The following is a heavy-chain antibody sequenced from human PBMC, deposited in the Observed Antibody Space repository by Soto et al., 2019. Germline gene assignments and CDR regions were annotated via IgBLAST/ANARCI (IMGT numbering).Heavy chain of an antibody. CDR3: ARQGYSNGWYYFDY. J-gene: IGHJ4*02. CDR1: GGSISSYY. D-gene: IGHD6-19*01. V-gene: IGHV4-59*08. Sequence: QVQLQESGPGLVKPSETLSLTCTVSGGSISSYYWSWIRQPLGKGLEWIGYIYYSGSTNYNPSLKSRVTISVDTSKNQFSLKLSSVTAADTAVYYCARQGYSNGWYYFDYWGQGTLVTVSS. CDR2: IYYSGST.